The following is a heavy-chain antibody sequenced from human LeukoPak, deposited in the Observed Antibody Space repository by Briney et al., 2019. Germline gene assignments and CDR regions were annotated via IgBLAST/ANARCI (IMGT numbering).Heavy chain of an antibody. CDR1: GGSISSSSYY. CDR3: ARDLVTVTKGFDF. Sequence: SETLSLTCTVSGGSISSSSYYWGWIRQPPGKELEWIGSIYYSGSTYYNPSLKSRVTISVDTSKNQFSLKLSSVTAADTAVYYCARDLVTVTKGFDFWGQGTMVSVSS. D-gene: IGHD4-17*01. V-gene: IGHV4-39*07. CDR2: IYYSGST. J-gene: IGHJ3*01.